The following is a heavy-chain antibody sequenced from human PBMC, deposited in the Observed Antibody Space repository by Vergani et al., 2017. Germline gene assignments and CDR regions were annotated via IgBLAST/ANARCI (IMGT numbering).Heavy chain of an antibody. V-gene: IGHV1-46*01. CDR1: GYTFTSYY. J-gene: IGHJ5*02. Sequence: QVQLVQSGAEVKKPGASVKVSCKASGYTFTSYYMHWVRQAPGQGLEWMGIINPSGGSTSYAQKFQGRVTMTRDTSTSTVYMELSSLSSEDTAVYYCASRIAAAGFDPWGQGTLVTVSS. CDR3: ASRIAAAGFDP. CDR2: INPSGGST. D-gene: IGHD6-13*01.